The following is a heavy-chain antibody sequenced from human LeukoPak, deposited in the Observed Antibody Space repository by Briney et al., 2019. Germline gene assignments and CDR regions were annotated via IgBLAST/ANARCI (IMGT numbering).Heavy chain of an antibody. Sequence: SVKVSCKASGGTFSSYAISWVRQAPGQGLEWMGGIIPIFGTANYAQKFQGRVTIIADESTSTAYMELSSLRSEDTAVYYCARVPDYYDSSGYPHHFDYWGQGTLVTVSS. CDR2: IIPIFGTA. CDR1: GGTFSSYA. D-gene: IGHD3-22*01. J-gene: IGHJ4*02. V-gene: IGHV1-69*13. CDR3: ARVPDYYDSSGYPHHFDY.